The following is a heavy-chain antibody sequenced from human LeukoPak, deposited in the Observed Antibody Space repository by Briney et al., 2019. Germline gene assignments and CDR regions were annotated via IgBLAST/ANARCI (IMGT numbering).Heavy chain of an antibody. CDR3: ARETYGDYEAGMDV. Sequence: PSETLSLTCTVSGGSISSYYWSWIRQPPGKGLEWIGYIYYSGSTNYNPSLKSRVTISVDTSKNQFSLKLSSVTAADTAVYYCARETYGDYEAGMDVWGKGTTVTVSS. CDR1: GGSISSYY. CDR2: IYYSGST. D-gene: IGHD4-17*01. J-gene: IGHJ6*04. V-gene: IGHV4-59*01.